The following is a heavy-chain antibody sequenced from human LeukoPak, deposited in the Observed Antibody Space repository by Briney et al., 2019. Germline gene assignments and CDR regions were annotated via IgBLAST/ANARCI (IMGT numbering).Heavy chain of an antibody. CDR3: ARAAEYGGYCYDP. CDR1: GYTFTGYY. D-gene: IGHD2-21*02. Sequence: ASVKVSCKASGYTFTGYYMHWVRQAPGQGLEWMGWINPNSGGTNYAQKFQGRVTMTRDTSISTAYMELSRLRSDDTAVYYCARAAEYGGYCYDPWGQGTLVTVSS. J-gene: IGHJ5*02. CDR2: INPNSGGT. V-gene: IGHV1-2*02.